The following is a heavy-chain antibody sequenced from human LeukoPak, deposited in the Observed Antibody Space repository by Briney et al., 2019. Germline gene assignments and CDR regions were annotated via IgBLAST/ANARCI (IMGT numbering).Heavy chain of an antibody. V-gene: IGHV4-39*07. J-gene: IGHJ4*02. CDR1: GGSISSSGYY. D-gene: IGHD4-17*01. CDR2: IHYSGST. CDR3: ARGDDPDYGLNFDY. Sequence: PSETLSLTCTVSGGSISSSGYYWGWIRQPLGKCLEWIGSIHYSGSTHYIPSLKSRLTISADTSKNQFSLKLSSVTAADTAVYYCARGDDPDYGLNFDYWGQGTLVTVSS.